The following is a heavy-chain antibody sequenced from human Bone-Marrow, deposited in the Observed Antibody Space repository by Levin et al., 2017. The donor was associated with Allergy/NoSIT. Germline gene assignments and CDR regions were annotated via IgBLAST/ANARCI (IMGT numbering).Heavy chain of an antibody. CDR2: IYYRGSGSA. Sequence: MPSETLSLTCTVSGGPISSYYWSWIRQPPGGGLEWLGFIYYRGSGSATYNPSLKSRVTISVTPSKNQFSLNLTSVTAADTAVYYCALSGGATMDHWGQGTLVTVSS. V-gene: IGHV4-59*01. D-gene: IGHD1-26*01. CDR1: GGPISSYY. CDR3: ALSGGATMDH. J-gene: IGHJ4*02.